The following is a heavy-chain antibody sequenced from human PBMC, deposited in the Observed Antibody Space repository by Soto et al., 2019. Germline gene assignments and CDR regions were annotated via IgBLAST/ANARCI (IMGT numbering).Heavy chain of an antibody. V-gene: IGHV3-7*05. CDR2: INRDGSKK. Sequence: EVQLEESGGDLVQPGGSPRLSCAASGFTLSAYWMTWVRQAPGKGLEWVANINRDGSKKSYLDSVRGRFPISRDNVGNSLYLQMDSLRADDTALYYCARDVSPGSSSLYLDAFDIWGQGTMVTVSS. J-gene: IGHJ3*02. CDR3: ARDVSPGSSSLYLDAFDI. CDR1: GFTLSAYW. D-gene: IGHD6-13*01.